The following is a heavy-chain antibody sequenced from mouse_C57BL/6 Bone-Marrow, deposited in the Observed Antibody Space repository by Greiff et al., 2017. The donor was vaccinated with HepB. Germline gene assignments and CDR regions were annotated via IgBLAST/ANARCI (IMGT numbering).Heavy chain of an antibody. V-gene: IGHV1-72*01. Sequence: QVQLKQPGAELVKPGASVKLSCKASGYTFTSYWMHWVKQRPGRGLEWIGRIDPNSGGTKYNEKFKSKATLTVDKPSSTAYMQLSSLTSEDSAVYYCARGYSNGDYYLYYAMDYWGQGTSVTVSS. J-gene: IGHJ4*01. CDR1: GYTFTSYW. D-gene: IGHD2-5*01. CDR2: IDPNSGGT. CDR3: ARGYSNGDYYLYYAMDY.